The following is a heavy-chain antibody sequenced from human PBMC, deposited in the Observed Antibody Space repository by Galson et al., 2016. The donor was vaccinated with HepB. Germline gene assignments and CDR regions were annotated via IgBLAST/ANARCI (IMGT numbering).Heavy chain of an antibody. CDR2: ISGSGGST. CDR3: VRENRGGSSILYFDY. V-gene: IGHV3-23*01. D-gene: IGHD1-26*01. CDR1: GFTFSAYA. J-gene: IGHJ4*02. Sequence: SLRLSCAASGFTFSAYAMSWVRQAPGKGLAWVSSISGSGGSTYYADSVKGRFTISRDNSKNTLSLQMNSLRADDTAIYYCVRENRGGSSILYFDYWGQGTLVTVSS.